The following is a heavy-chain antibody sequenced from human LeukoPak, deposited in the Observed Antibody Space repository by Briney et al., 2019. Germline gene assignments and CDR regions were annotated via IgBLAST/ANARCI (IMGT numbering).Heavy chain of an antibody. CDR1: RFTFSSYG. D-gene: IGHD3-22*01. CDR2: IRYDGSNK. J-gene: IGHJ5*02. CDR3: AKDGHYYDSSGYSVGNWFDP. V-gene: IGHV3-30*02. Sequence: GGSLRLSCAASRFTFSSYGMHWVRQAPGKGLEWVAFIRYDGSNKYYADSVKGRFTISRDNSKNTLYLQMNSLRAEDTAVYYCAKDGHYYDSSGYSVGNWFDPWGQGTLVTVSS.